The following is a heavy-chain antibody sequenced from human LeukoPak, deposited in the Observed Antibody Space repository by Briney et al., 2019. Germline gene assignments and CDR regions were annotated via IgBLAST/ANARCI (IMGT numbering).Heavy chain of an antibody. Sequence: GRSLRLSCAASGFTFSSYAMHWVRQAPGKGLEWVAVISYDGSNKYYADSVKGRFTISRDNSKNTLYLQMNSVRAEDTAVYYCARASDGTEDYWGQGTLVTVSS. J-gene: IGHJ4*02. V-gene: IGHV3-30*04. CDR3: ARASDGTEDY. CDR2: ISYDGSNK. D-gene: IGHD5-18*01. CDR1: GFTFSSYA.